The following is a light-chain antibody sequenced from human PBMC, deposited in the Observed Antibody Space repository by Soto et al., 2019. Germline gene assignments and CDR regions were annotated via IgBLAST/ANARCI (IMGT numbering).Light chain of an antibody. CDR3: QQSYSTPFT. Sequence: DIQMTQSPSSLSSSVGDRVTITCRASQSISTYLTWCQQKPGQAPKLLIYAASSMQSAVPARFSGSGSGTDFTLTISSLQPEDFATYYCQQSYSTPFTFGPGTKVDIK. J-gene: IGKJ3*01. CDR2: AAS. CDR1: QSISTY. V-gene: IGKV1-39*01.